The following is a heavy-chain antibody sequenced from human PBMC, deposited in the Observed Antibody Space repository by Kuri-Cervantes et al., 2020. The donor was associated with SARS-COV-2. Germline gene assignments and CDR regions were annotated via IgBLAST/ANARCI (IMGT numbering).Heavy chain of an antibody. CDR1: GGTFSSYA. V-gene: IGHV1-69*06. D-gene: IGHD2-2*01. J-gene: IGHJ3*02. CDR2: IIPIFGTA. Sequence: SVKVSCKASGGTFSSYAISWVRQAPGQGLEWMGGIIPIFGTANYAQKFQGRVTITADKSTSTAYMELSSLRSEDTAVYYCAIHLEWACSSTSCYCGAFDIWGQGTMVTVSS. CDR3: AIHLEWACSSTSCYCGAFDI.